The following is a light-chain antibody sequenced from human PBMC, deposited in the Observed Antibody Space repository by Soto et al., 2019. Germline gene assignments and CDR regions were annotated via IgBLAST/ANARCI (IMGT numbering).Light chain of an antibody. CDR2: KAS. CDR3: QQYNGYCPGGS. Sequence: DIQMTQSPSTLSASVGDRVTITCRASQSVSTYLAWYQQKPGKVPKLLIFKASSLETGVPSRFSGSGSGTEFTLTISSLQPDDFATYYCQQYNGYCPGGSFGQGTRLEIK. CDR1: QSVSTY. V-gene: IGKV1-5*03. J-gene: IGKJ2*01.